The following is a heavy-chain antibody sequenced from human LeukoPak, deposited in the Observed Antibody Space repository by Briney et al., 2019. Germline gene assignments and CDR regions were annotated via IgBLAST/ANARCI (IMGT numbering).Heavy chain of an antibody. J-gene: IGHJ4*02. CDR1: GFTFDDYA. V-gene: IGHV3-9*01. CDR3: AKGLWFGELLSHFDY. D-gene: IGHD3-10*01. Sequence: GESLRLSCAASGFTFDDYAILWLRQAPGKGLEWVSGISWNSGSIGYADSVKGRFTISRDNAKNSLYLQMNSLRAEDTALYYCAKGLWFGELLSHFDYWGQGTLVTVSS. CDR2: ISWNSGSI.